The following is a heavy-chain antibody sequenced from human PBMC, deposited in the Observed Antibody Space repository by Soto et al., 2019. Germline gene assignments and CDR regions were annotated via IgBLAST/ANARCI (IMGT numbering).Heavy chain of an antibody. Sequence: PGGSLRLSCAASGFTFSSYAMHWVRQAPGKGLEWVAVISYDGSNKYYADSVKGRFTISRDNSKNTLYLQMNSLRAEDTAVYYCARDLVGGFLSNWFDPWGQGTLVTVSS. CDR2: ISYDGSNK. D-gene: IGHD2-21*01. J-gene: IGHJ5*02. CDR1: GFTFSSYA. CDR3: ARDLVGGFLSNWFDP. V-gene: IGHV3-30-3*01.